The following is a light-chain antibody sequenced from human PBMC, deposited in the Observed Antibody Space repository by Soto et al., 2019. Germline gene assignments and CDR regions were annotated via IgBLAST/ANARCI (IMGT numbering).Light chain of an antibody. CDR2: ATS. V-gene: IGKV3-20*01. Sequence: EIVLTQSPGTLSLSPGERATLSCRASQSVSRTYLAWYQQKPVQAPRLLIYATSSRATGIPDRFSGSGSGTDYTLTISRLEPEDFAVYYCQQYNNWPLTFGQGTKVEIK. CDR1: QSVSRTY. J-gene: IGKJ1*01. CDR3: QQYNNWPLT.